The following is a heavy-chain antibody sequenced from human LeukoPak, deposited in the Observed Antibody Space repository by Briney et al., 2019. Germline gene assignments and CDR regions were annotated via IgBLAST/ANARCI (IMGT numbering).Heavy chain of an antibody. CDR1: GFTFSSYA. Sequence: GSLRLSCAASGFTFSSYAMSWVRQPPGKRLEWIGEINHSGTTNYNPSLKSRVIISVDTPKNQFSLKLTSVTAADTAVYYCARSPPPGATAYGVVDYWGQGTLVTVS. CDR2: INHSGTT. J-gene: IGHJ4*02. CDR3: ARSPPPGATAYGVVDY. D-gene: IGHD2-2*01. V-gene: IGHV4-34*01.